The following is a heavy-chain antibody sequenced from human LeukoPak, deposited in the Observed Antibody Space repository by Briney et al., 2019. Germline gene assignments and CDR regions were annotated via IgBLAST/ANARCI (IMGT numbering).Heavy chain of an antibody. CDR2: ISYDGSNK. CDR1: GFTFSSYG. J-gene: IGHJ5*02. D-gene: IGHD6-13*01. V-gene: IGHV3-30*18. Sequence: GGSLRLSCVASGFTFSSYGMHWVRQAPGKGLEWVAVISYDGSNKYYADSVKGRFTISRDNSKNTLYLQMNSLRAEDTAVYYCAKPGIAAASTSPNWFDPWGQGTLVTVSS. CDR3: AKPGIAAASTSPNWFDP.